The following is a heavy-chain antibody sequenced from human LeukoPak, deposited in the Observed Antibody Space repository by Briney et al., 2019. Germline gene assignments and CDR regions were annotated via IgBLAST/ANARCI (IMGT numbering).Heavy chain of an antibody. CDR3: AKSLLWFGEAPDY. V-gene: IGHV3-74*01. CDR2: INNDGSST. D-gene: IGHD3-10*01. CDR1: GFTFSSYW. J-gene: IGHJ4*02. Sequence: GGSLRLSCAASGFTFSSYWMHWVRQAPGKGLVWVSRINNDGSSTVYADSVMGRFTISRDDAKNTLYLQMNSLRAEDTAVYYCAKSLLWFGEAPDYWGQGTLVTVSS.